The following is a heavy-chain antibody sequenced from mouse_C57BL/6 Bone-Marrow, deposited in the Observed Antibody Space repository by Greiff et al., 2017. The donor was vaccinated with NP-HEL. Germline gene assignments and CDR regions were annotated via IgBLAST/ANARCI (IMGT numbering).Heavy chain of an antibody. CDR1: GYAFSSSW. CDR3: ARRGYDFYYAMDY. D-gene: IGHD2-4*01. CDR2: IYPGDGDT. V-gene: IGHV1-82*01. Sequence: QVQLQQSGPELVKPGASVKISCKASGYAFSSSWMNWVKQRPGKGLEWIGRIYPGDGDTNYNGKFKGKATLTADKSSSTAYMQLSSLTSEDSAVYFCARRGYDFYYAMDYWGQGTSVTVSS. J-gene: IGHJ4*01.